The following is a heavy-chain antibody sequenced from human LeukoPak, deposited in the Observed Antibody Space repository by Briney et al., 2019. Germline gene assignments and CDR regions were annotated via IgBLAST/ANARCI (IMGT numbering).Heavy chain of an antibody. CDR2: ISGSSNYI. J-gene: IGHJ3*02. V-gene: IGHV3-21*01. Sequence: PGGSLRLSCEASGFTFSDYTMNWVRLAPGKGLEWVSSISGSSNYIYYADSVKGRFTISRGNAKNSLYLQMNSLRVEDTAVYYCARDESGDNDAFDIWGQGTMVTVSS. CDR3: ARDESGDNDAFDI. D-gene: IGHD2-21*01. CDR1: GFTFSDYT.